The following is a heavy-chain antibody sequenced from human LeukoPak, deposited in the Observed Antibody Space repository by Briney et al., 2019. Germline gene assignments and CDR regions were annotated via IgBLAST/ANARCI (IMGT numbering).Heavy chain of an antibody. CDR3: ARRPATTSYYYYGMDV. Sequence: GESLKISCKGSGYSFTSYWIGWVRQMPGKGLEWMGIIYPGDSDTRYSPSFQGQVTISAVKSISTAYLQWSSLKASDTAMYYCARRPATTSYYYYGMDVWGQGTTVTVSS. J-gene: IGHJ6*02. CDR2: IYPGDSDT. CDR1: GYSFTSYW. D-gene: IGHD5-12*01. V-gene: IGHV5-51*01.